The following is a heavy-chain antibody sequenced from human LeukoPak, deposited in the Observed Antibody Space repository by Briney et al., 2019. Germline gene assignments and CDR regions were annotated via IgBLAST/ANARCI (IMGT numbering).Heavy chain of an antibody. CDR1: GDSISNSIW. CDR2: VDHTGNT. V-gene: IGHV4-4*02. J-gene: IGHJ4*02. Sequence: SETLSLTCTVSGDSISNSIWWSWLRQPPGKGLEWIGEVDHTGNTYYRPSLDSRVTLSIDTSKNHFSLTLTSVTAADTAVYYCARNVRFFDSWGQGTRVTVSS. CDR3: ARNVRFFDS. D-gene: IGHD1-1*01.